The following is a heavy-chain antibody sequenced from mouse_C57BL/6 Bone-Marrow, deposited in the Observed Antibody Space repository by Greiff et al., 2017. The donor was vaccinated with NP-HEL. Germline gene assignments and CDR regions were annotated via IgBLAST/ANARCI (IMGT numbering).Heavy chain of an antibody. Sequence: EVQLVESGGDLVKPGGSLKLSCAASGFTFSSYGMSWVRQTPDKRLEWVATISSGGSYTYYPDSVKGRFTISRDNAKNTLYLQMSSLKSEDTAMYYCARHSYYSKFAYWGQGTVVTVSA. D-gene: IGHD2-5*01. J-gene: IGHJ3*01. CDR3: ARHSYYSKFAY. CDR1: GFTFSSYG. V-gene: IGHV5-6*01. CDR2: ISSGGSYT.